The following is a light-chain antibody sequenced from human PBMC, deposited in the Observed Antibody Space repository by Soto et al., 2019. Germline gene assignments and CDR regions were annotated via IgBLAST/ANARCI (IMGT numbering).Light chain of an antibody. CDR3: SSYTAITTWV. J-gene: IGLJ2*01. V-gene: IGLV2-14*01. Sequence: QSVLTQPASVSGSPGQSITISCTGTSRDVGGYNSVSWYQQHPGKVPKVVIYEVTNRPSGVSNRFSGSKSGNTASLTISGLQPEDEADYYCSSYTAITTWVFGGGTKLTVL. CDR2: EVT. CDR1: SRDVGGYNS.